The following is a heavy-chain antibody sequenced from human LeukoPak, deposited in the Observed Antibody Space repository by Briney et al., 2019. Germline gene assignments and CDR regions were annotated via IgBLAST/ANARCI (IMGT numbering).Heavy chain of an antibody. V-gene: IGHV1-8*01. CDR3: ARNFYGDYVPFDP. CDR2: MNPNSGNT. CDR1: GCTFTSYD. D-gene: IGHD4-17*01. Sequence: GASVKVSCKASGCTFTSYDINWVRQATGQGLEWMGWMNPNSGNTGYAQKFQGRVTMTRNTSISTAYMELSSLRSEDTAVYYCARNFYGDYVPFDPWGQGTLVTVSS. J-gene: IGHJ5*02.